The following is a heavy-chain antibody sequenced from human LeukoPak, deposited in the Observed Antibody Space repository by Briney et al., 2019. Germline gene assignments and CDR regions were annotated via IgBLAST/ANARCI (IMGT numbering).Heavy chain of an antibody. CDR3: ARPGLTTFGNWFDP. J-gene: IGHJ5*02. CDR1: GFTFSSYS. V-gene: IGHV3-21*01. D-gene: IGHD3-16*01. CDR2: ISSSSSYI. Sequence: GGSLRLSCAASGFTFSSYSMNWVRQAPGKGLEWVSSISSSSSYIYYADSVKGRFTISRDNAKNSLYLQMNSLRAEDTAVYYCARPGLTTFGNWFDPWGQGTLVTVSS.